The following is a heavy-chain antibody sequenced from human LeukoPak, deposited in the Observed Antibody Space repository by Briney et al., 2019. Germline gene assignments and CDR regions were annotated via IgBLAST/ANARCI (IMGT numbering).Heavy chain of an antibody. D-gene: IGHD6-19*01. CDR3: ARGTAYSGPFEY. V-gene: IGHV4-30-2*01. Sequence: PSQTLSLTCAVSGASISSGGYSWSWIRQPPGKGLEWNGYIYHSGSTYYNPSLKSRVTISVDRSKNQFSLKLSSVTAADTAVYYCARGTAYSGPFEYWGQGTLVTVSS. CDR1: GASISSGGYS. J-gene: IGHJ4*02. CDR2: IYHSGST.